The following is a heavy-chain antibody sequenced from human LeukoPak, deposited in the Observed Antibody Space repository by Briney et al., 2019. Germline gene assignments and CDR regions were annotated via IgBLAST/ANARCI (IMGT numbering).Heavy chain of an antibody. CDR2: ISYDGSSK. D-gene: IGHD1-26*01. CDR3: AKAPSKWELLHPFDY. CDR1: GFTFSSYG. J-gene: IGHJ4*02. Sequence: GRSLRLSCAASGFTFSSYGMHWVRQAPGKGLEWVAVISYDGSSKYYADSVKGRFTISRDNSKNTLYLQMNSLRAEDTAVYYCAKAPSKWELLHPFDYWGQGTLVTVSS. V-gene: IGHV3-30*18.